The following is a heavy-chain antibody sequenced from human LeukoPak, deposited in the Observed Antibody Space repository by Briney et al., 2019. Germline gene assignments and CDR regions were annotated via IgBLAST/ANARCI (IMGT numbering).Heavy chain of an antibody. Sequence: PGRCLRLSCAASGFTFSTYAMHWVRQAPGNGLEWEALIWYNGKNKHYADSVKGRFTISRDNSKNTLDLQMNSLRAADTAVYYCVRDPSNSGWAFDYWGQGTLVTVSS. CDR1: GFTFSTYA. J-gene: IGHJ4*02. CDR3: VRDPSNSGWAFDY. D-gene: IGHD6-19*01. CDR2: IWYNGKNK. V-gene: IGHV3-33*01.